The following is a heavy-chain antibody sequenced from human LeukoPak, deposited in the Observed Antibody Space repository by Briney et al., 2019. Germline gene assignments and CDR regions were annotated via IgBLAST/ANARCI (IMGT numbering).Heavy chain of an antibody. D-gene: IGHD2-21*02. J-gene: IGHJ5*02. CDR2: IYYSGST. V-gene: IGHV4-59*12. CDR1: GGSISSYY. Sequence: PSETLSLTCTVSGGSISSYYWSWIRQPPGKGLEWIGYIYYSGSTNYNPSLKSRLTMSVDTSKNLVSLRLSSVTAADTAVYYCARADIVVVTAIQHNWFDPWGQGTLVTVSS. CDR3: ARADIVVVTAIQHNWFDP.